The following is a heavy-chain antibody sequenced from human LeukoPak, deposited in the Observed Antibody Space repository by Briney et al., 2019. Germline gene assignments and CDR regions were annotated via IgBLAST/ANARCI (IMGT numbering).Heavy chain of an antibody. V-gene: IGHV1-69*13. CDR3: ARERFVVVAATLDYYGMDV. Sequence: GASVKVSCKASGGTFSSYAISWVRQAPGQGLEWMGGLIPIFGTPNYAQKFQGRVTITADESTSTAYMELSSLRSEDTAVYYCARERFVVVAATLDYYGMDVWGQGTTVTVSS. J-gene: IGHJ6*02. D-gene: IGHD2-15*01. CDR2: LIPIFGTP. CDR1: GGTFSSYA.